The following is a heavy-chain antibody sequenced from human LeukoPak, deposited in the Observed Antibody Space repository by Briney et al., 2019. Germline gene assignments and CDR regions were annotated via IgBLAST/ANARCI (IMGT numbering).Heavy chain of an antibody. V-gene: IGHV1-2*02. D-gene: IGHD2/OR15-2a*01. CDR2: INPNSGGT. J-gene: IGHJ4*02. CDR3: ARLDSSRAFDY. Sequence: ASVKVSCKASGYTFSDYYMHWVRQAPGQWLEWMGWINPNSGGTKYAQKFQGRVTMTRDTSISTVYMELSSLRSDDTAVYYCARLDSSRAFDYWGQGTLVTVSS. CDR1: GYTFSDYY.